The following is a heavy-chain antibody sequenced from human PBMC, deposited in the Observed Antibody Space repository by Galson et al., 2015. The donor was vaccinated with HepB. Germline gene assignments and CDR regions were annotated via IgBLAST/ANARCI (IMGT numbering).Heavy chain of an antibody. CDR2: IYWDDDK. CDR1: GFSLSTSGVG. J-gene: IGHJ3*02. V-gene: IGHV2-5*02. D-gene: IGHD2-2*01. CDR3: AHSSVYCSSSSCPRGAFDI. Sequence: ALVKPTQTLTLTCTFSGFSLSTSGVGVGWIRQPPGKALEWLAPIYWDDDKRYSPSLKSRLTSTKDTSKNQVVLTMTNMDPVDTATYYCAHSSVYCSSSSCPRGAFDIWGQGTMVTVSS.